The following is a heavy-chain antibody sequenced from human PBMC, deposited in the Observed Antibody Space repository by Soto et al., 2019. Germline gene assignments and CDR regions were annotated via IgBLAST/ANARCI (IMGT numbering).Heavy chain of an antibody. CDR3: ARDRLVPYGYGMDV. Sequence: PGGSLRLSCAASGFTFSSYAMSWVRQAPGKGLEWVSVICGDGSRKYYVDSVKGRFAVSRDNSKNTLYLQMNSLRVEDTAVYYCARDRLVPYGYGMDVWGQGTTVTVSS. J-gene: IGHJ6*02. D-gene: IGHD2-2*01. CDR2: ICGDGSRK. CDR1: GFTFSSYA. V-gene: IGHV3-23*03.